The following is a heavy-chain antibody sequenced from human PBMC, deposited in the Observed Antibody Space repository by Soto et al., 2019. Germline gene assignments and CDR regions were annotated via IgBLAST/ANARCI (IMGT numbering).Heavy chain of an antibody. J-gene: IGHJ4*01. CDR3: AKSWGNSWELDYFDS. V-gene: IGHV3-23*01. Sequence: PGGPRRLSCAASGLIFDPYSRSWVRQPPGKGLEWVSGISGAGGSTYYADSVKGRFTISRDNSKNTLYLQVNSLRTEDTAVYYCAKSWGNSWELDYFDSWGQGTLVTFSS. D-gene: IGHD1-7*01. CDR2: ISGAGGST. CDR1: GLIFDPYS.